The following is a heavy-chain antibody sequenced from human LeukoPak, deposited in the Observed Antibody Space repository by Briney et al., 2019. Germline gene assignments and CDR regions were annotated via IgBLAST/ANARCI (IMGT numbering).Heavy chain of an antibody. CDR2: IYTSGST. J-gene: IGHJ4*02. CDR1: GGSISSYY. D-gene: IGHD3-10*01. CDR3: ARVTITMVRGVMVYYFDY. Sequence: SETLSLTCTVSGGSISSYYWSWIRQPAGKGLEWIGRIYTSGSTNYNPSLKSRVTMSVDTSKNQFSLKLSSVTAADTAVYYCARVTITMVRGVMVYYFDYWGQGTLVTVSS. V-gene: IGHV4-4*07.